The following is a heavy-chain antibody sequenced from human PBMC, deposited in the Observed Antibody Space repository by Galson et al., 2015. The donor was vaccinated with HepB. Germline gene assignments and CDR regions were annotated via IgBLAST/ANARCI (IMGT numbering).Heavy chain of an antibody. CDR2: VYPGDSDT. V-gene: IGHV5-51*01. CDR3: ARQRWLRHDAFDI. D-gene: IGHD5-12*01. Sequence: SRAEVKKPGESLKISCKGSGYTFVNYWIGWVRQMPGKGLEYMAIVYPGDSDTKYSPSFKGQVTISVDKSISTIYLQWSSLKASDTAIYYCARQRWLRHDAFDIWGQGTVVTVSS. CDR1: GYTFVNYW. J-gene: IGHJ3*02.